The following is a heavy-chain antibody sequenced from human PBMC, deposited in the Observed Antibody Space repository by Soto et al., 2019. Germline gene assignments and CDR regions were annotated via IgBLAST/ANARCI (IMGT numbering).Heavy chain of an antibody. Sequence: TGGSLRLSCAASGFTVSSNYMSWVRQAPGKGLEWVSVIYSGGSTYYADSVKGRFTISRDNSKNTLYLQMNSLRAEDTAVYYCARDITDYYGSGSYYSGYWGQGTLVTVSS. V-gene: IGHV3-66*01. CDR2: IYSGGST. J-gene: IGHJ4*02. CDR1: GFTVSSNY. D-gene: IGHD3-10*01. CDR3: ARDITDYYGSGSYYSGY.